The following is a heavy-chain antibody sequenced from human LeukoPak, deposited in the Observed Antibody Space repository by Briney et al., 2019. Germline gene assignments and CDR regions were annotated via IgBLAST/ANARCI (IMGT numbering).Heavy chain of an antibody. CDR1: GYTFTAYY. Sequence: ASLKVSCTASGYTFTAYYMHWVRQAPGQGLEWMGWINPNSGGTNYAQKFQGRVTMTRDTSISTAYMELSRLRSDDTAVYYCARDIGYCSSTSCYFSWFDPWGQGTLVTVSS. CDR3: ARDIGYCSSTSCYFSWFDP. J-gene: IGHJ5*02. V-gene: IGHV1-2*02. CDR2: INPNSGGT. D-gene: IGHD2-2*01.